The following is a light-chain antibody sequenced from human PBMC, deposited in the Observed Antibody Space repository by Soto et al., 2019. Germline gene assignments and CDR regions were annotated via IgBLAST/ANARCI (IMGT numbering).Light chain of an antibody. J-gene: IGKJ4*01. CDR2: GAS. CDR1: QTVSRYY. Sequence: VLTQSPATLSLSPGGRAILSCRASQTVSRYYLSWYQKKPGQPPRLLIYGASTRATGVPDRFSGSGSGADVTLTISSLQPEDFAVYYCQQALTFGGGTTVE. CDR3: QQALT. V-gene: IGKV3D-7*01.